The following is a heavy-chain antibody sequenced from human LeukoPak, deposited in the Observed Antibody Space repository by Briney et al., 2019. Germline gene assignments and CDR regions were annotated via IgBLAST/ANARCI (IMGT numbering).Heavy chain of an antibody. V-gene: IGHV3-30-3*01. J-gene: IGHJ6*02. D-gene: IGHD3-10*02. CDR1: GFTFSSYA. CDR2: ISYDGSNK. Sequence: PGGSLRLSCAASGFTFSSYAMHWVRQAPGKGLEWVAVISYDGSNKYYADSVKGRFTISRDNSKNTLYLQMNSLRAEDTAVYYCAKDLVCCNAADVWGQGTTVTVSS. CDR3: AKDLVCCNAADV.